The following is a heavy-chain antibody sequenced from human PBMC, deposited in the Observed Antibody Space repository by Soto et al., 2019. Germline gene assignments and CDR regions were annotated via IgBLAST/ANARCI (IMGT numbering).Heavy chain of an antibody. CDR2: MHPGEDDI. Sequence: GESLKISCMGSGYSFVSYWIGWVRQMPGKGLEWMAIMHPGEDDIIYNPSFQGQVIMSADKSITTAYLQWSSLKASDTAMYYCARSKVAARADGMDVWGQGTTVTVSS. D-gene: IGHD6-6*01. V-gene: IGHV5-51*01. CDR3: ARSKVAARADGMDV. CDR1: GYSFVSYW. J-gene: IGHJ6*01.